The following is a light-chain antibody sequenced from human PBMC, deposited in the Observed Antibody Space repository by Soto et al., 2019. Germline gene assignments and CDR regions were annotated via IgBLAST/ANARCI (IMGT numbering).Light chain of an antibody. V-gene: IGKV3-20*01. CDR1: RSVCNSY. CDR3: QQYGTSHT. CDR2: AAS. Sequence: IVVTESPGPLALSPGETSTLSCRASRSVCNSYLAWYQQKPGQAPRLLIYAASSRATGIPDRFSGSGSGTDFTLTISRVEPEDFAVYYCQQYGTSHTFGQGTKLEIK. J-gene: IGKJ2*01.